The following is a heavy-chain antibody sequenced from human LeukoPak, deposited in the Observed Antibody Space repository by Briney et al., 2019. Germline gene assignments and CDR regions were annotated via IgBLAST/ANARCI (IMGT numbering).Heavy chain of an antibody. Sequence: SETLSLTCTVSGGSISWSSYYWGWIRQPPGKGLEWIGNIYYSGSTYHNPSLKSRVTISVVTSKNQFSLNLSSVTAADTAIYYCAKNGDRGAYCSGGSCYPYYYYYMDVWGKGTTVTI. CDR2: IYYSGST. D-gene: IGHD2-15*01. J-gene: IGHJ6*03. V-gene: IGHV4-39*07. CDR3: AKNGDRGAYCSGGSCYPYYYYYMDV. CDR1: GGSISWSSYY.